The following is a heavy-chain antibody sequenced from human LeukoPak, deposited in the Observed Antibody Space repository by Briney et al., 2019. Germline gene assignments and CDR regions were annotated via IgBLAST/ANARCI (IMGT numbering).Heavy chain of an antibody. Sequence: SETLSLTCTVSGGSISSSSYYWGWIRQPPGKGLEWVGSIYYSGSTYYNPSLKSRVTISVDTSKNQFSLKLSSVTAADTAVYYCASHQYYDSSGYYSAFDIWGQGTMVTVSS. CDR2: IYYSGST. CDR3: ASHQYYDSSGYYSAFDI. J-gene: IGHJ3*02. D-gene: IGHD3-22*01. V-gene: IGHV4-39*01. CDR1: GGSISSSSYY.